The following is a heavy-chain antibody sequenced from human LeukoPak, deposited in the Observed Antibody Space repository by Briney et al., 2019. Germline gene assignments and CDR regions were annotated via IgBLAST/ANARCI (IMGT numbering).Heavy chain of an antibody. Sequence: SETLSLTCSVSAGSISSSSWWSWVRQSPVKGLEWIGEIYLYGTTNYNPSLKSRVTMSVDRSKNQFSLKLSSVTAADTAVYYCARRKWEQQGRDYYFNGLDVWGPGTTVTASS. V-gene: IGHV4-4*02. CDR1: AGSISSSSW. J-gene: IGHJ6*02. D-gene: IGHD1-26*01. CDR2: IYLYGTT. CDR3: ARRKWEQQGRDYYFNGLDV.